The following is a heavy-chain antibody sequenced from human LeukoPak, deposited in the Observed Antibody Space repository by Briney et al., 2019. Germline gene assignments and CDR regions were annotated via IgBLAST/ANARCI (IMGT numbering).Heavy chain of an antibody. Sequence: SETLSLTCTVSGGSISSYYWSWIRQPPGKGLEWIGYIYYSGSTNYNPSLKSRVTISVDTSKNQFSLKLSSVTAADTAVYYCARRAGGYSHPYDYWGQGILVTVSS. CDR2: IYYSGST. J-gene: IGHJ4*02. D-gene: IGHD4-23*01. CDR1: GGSISSYY. CDR3: ARRAGGYSHPYDY. V-gene: IGHV4-59*01.